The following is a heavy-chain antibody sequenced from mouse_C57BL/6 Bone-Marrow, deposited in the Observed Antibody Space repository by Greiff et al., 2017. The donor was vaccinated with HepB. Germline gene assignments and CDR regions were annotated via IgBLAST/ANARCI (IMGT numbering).Heavy chain of an antibody. D-gene: IGHD6-1*01. Sequence: EVQLQQSGAELARPGASVKLSCTASGFNIKDDYMHWVKQRPEQGLEWIGWIDPENGDTEYASKFQGKATITADTSSNTAYLQRSSLTSEDTAVYYCTTPSLYYVDYWGQGTTLTVSS. CDR1: GFNIKDDY. CDR3: TTPSLYYVDY. CDR2: IDPENGDT. V-gene: IGHV14-4*01. J-gene: IGHJ2*01.